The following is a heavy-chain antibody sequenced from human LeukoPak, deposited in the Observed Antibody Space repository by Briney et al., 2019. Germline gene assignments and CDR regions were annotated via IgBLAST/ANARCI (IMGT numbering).Heavy chain of an antibody. CDR2: ISSSSSYI. D-gene: IGHD3-10*01. CDR1: GFTFSSYR. CDR3: ARDSSVNYGSGD. Sequence: GGSLRLSCAASGFTFSSYRMTWVRQAPGKGLEWVSSISSSSSYIYYADSVKGRFTISRDNAKNSLYLQMNSLRAEDTAVYYCARDSSVNYGSGDWGQGTLVTVSS. J-gene: IGHJ4*02. V-gene: IGHV3-21*01.